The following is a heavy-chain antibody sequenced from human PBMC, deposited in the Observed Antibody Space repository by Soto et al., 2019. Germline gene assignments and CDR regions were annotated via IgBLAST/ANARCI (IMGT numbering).Heavy chain of an antibody. CDR2: INPNSGGT. CDR1: GYTFTGYY. D-gene: IGHD3-9*01. Sequence: ASVKVSCKASGYTFTGYYMHCVRQSPGQGLEWMGWINPNSGGTNYAQKFQGRVTMTRDTSISTAYMELSRLRSDDTAVYYCAILYYDILTGPVDYWGQGTLVTVSS. J-gene: IGHJ4*02. CDR3: AILYYDILTGPVDY. V-gene: IGHV1-2*02.